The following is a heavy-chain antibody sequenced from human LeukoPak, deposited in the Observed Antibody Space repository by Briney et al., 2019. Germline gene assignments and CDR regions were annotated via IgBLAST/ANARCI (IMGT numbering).Heavy chain of an antibody. Sequence: GGSLRLSCAASGFTFSSYSMNWVRQAPGKGREGVSSISSRSSYIYCADSVKRRFTISRDNAKTSLYLQMNSLRAEDTAVYYYARGAKTLDPWGQGTLVTVSS. J-gene: IGHJ5*02. V-gene: IGHV3-21*01. CDR1: GFTFSSYS. CDR3: ARGAKTLDP. CDR2: ISSRSSYI.